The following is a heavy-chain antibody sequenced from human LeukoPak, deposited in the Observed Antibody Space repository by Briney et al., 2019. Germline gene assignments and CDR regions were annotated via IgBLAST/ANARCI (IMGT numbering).Heavy chain of an antibody. V-gene: IGHV4-4*07. Sequence: SETLSLTCTVSGGSISSYYRSWIRQPAGKGLEWIGRIYTSGSTNYNPSLKSRVTMSVGTSKNQFSLKLSSVTAADTAVYYCAGYSSSSGWFDPWGQGTLVTVSS. CDR2: IYTSGST. J-gene: IGHJ5*02. D-gene: IGHD6-6*01. CDR1: GGSISSYY. CDR3: AGYSSSSGWFDP.